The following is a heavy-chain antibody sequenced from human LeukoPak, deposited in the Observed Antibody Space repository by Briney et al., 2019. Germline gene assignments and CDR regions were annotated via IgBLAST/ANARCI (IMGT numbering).Heavy chain of an antibody. CDR1: GGTFSSYA. CDR2: IIPIFGTA. J-gene: IGHJ5*02. D-gene: IGHD1-26*01. V-gene: IGHV1-69*06. Sequence: SVKVSCKASGGTFSSYAISWVRQAPGQGLEWMGGIIPIFGTANYAQKFQGRVTITADKSTSTAYMELSSLRSEDTAVYYCAKDRDSGSYPSWFDPWGQGTLVTVSS. CDR3: AKDRDSGSYPSWFDP.